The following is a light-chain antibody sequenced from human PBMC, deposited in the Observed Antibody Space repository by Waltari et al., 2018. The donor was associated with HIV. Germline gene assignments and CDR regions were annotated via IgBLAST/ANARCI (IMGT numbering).Light chain of an antibody. Sequence: SALTQPASVSGPPGQSITISCTATSSDVASYNLVSWYQQHPGKAPNFMIYAVTKRPSGVSNRFSGSKSDNTASLTISGLQAEDEADYYCCSYAGTGTYVFGTGTKVTVL. CDR2: AVT. CDR3: CSYAGTGTYV. J-gene: IGLJ1*01. V-gene: IGLV2-23*02. CDR1: SSDVASYNL.